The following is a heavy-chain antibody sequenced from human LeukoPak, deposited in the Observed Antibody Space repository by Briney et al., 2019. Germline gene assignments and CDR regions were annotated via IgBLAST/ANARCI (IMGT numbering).Heavy chain of an antibody. J-gene: IGHJ4*02. CDR1: GFTLSTYS. CDR3: ARGNSYGYWASVSDY. Sequence: GGSLRLSCAASGFTLSTYSLNWVRQAPGKGLEWVSSISSSSSYIYYADSVKGRFTISRDNAKNSLYLQMNSLRAEDTAVYYCARGNSYGYWASVSDYWGQGTLVTVSS. V-gene: IGHV3-21*01. CDR2: ISSSSSYI. D-gene: IGHD5-18*01.